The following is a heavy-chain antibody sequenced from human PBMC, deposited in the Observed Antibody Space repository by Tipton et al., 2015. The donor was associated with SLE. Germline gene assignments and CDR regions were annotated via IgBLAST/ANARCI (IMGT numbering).Heavy chain of an antibody. V-gene: IGHV4-61*01. Sequence: TLSLTCTVSGGSVSSGSYYWSWIRQPPGKGLEWIGYIYYSGSTNYNPSLKSRVTISVDTSKNQFSLKLTFVTAADTAVYYCARGQLMGRAAPYIDVWGRGTTVIVSS. CDR3: ARGQLMGRAAPYIDV. J-gene: IGHJ6*03. CDR1: GGSVSSGSYY. D-gene: IGHD1-1*01. CDR2: IYYSGST.